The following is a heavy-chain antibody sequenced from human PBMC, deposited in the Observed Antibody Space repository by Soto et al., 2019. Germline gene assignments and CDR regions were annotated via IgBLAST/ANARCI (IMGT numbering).Heavy chain of an antibody. V-gene: IGHV2-70*01. CDR2: IDWDDDK. Sequence: SGPTLVNPTQTLTLTCTFSGFSLSTSGMCVSWIRQPPGKALEWLALIDWDDDKYYSTSLKTRLTISKDTSKNQVVLTMTNMDHVDTATYYCARIPAGHYDILTGSPDVRGQGTTVTVSS. CDR3: ARIPAGHYDILTGSPDV. CDR1: GFSLSTSGMC. D-gene: IGHD3-9*01. J-gene: IGHJ6*02.